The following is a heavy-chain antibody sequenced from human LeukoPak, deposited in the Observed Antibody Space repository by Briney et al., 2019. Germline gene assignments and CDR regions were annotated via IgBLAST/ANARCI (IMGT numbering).Heavy chain of an antibody. V-gene: IGHV4-61*01. CDR3: ARAAYSGRYHSDY. J-gene: IGHJ4*02. Sequence: SETLSLNCTVSGGSVNSGSYYWNWIRQPPGKGLEWFGYIYYSGSTNYNPSLKSRVTISVDTSKNQFYLKLSSVTAADAAVYYCARAAYSGRYHSDYWGQGTLVTVSS. CDR2: IYYSGST. D-gene: IGHD1-26*01. CDR1: GGSVNSGSYY.